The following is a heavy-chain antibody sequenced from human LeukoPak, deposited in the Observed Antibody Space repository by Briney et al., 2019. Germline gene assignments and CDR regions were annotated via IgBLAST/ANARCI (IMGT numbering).Heavy chain of an antibody. CDR1: GFTFSSYA. J-gene: IGHJ4*02. CDR3: ARDRYGANSPFDY. Sequence: PGGSLRLSCAASGFTFSSYAMSWVRQAPGKGLEWVSAISASGGSTFYADSVKGRFTISRDNSQNTLYLQMNSLRAEDTAVYYCARDRYGANSPFDYWGQGTLVTVSS. D-gene: IGHD4-23*01. CDR2: ISASGGST. V-gene: IGHV3-23*01.